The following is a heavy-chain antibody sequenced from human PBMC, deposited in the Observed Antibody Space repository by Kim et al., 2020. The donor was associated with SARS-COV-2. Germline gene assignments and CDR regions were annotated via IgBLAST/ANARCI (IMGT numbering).Heavy chain of an antibody. V-gene: IGHV4-34*01. CDR1: GGSFSGYY. CDR2: INHSGST. Sequence: SETLSLTCAVYGGSFSGYYWSWIRQPPGKGLEWIGEINHSGSTNYNPSLKSRVTISVDTSKNQFSLKLSSVTAADTAVYYCARGGGHSLYYYYYYMDVWGKGTTVTVSS. CDR3: ARGGGHSLYYYYYYMDV. J-gene: IGHJ6*03. D-gene: IGHD1-26*01.